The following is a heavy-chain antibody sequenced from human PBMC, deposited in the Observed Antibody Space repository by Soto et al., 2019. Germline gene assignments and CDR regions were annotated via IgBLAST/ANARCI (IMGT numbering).Heavy chain of an antibody. V-gene: IGHV6-1*01. CDR2: TYYRSKWYN. CDR1: GDSVSSNSAA. J-gene: IGHJ4*02. Sequence: SQTLSLTCAISGDSVSSNSAAWNWIRQSPSRGLEWLGRTYYRSKWYNDYAVSVKSRITINPDTSKNQFSLQLNSVTPEDTAVYYCARGRLPYCSSTSCYGPSYFDYWGQGTLVTVSS. D-gene: IGHD2-2*01. CDR3: ARGRLPYCSSTSCYGPSYFDY.